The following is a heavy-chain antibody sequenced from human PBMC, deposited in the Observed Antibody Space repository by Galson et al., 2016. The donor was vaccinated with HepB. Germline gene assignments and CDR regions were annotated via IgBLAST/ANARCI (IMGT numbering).Heavy chain of an antibody. CDR2: VYPGDSDT. D-gene: IGHD3-10*01. CDR3: ARLVQWCGELLYYFDY. CDR1: GYRFSNYW. J-gene: IGHJ4*02. V-gene: IGHV5-51*01. Sequence: QSGAEAKKPGESLMISCKGSGYRFSNYWIAWVRQMPGKGLEWMGIVYPGDSDTRYSPPYQGQVTISDDKSTSTTYLQWSSLKASDTAMYYCARLVQWCGELLYYFDYWGQGTLVTVSS.